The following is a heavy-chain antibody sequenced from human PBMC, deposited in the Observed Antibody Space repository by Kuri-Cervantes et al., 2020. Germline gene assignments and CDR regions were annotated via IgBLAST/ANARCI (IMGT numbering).Heavy chain of an antibody. CDR3: ARDGDYGDYTV. CDR1: GFTFSNAW. V-gene: IGHV3-21*01. Sequence: GESLKISCAASGFTFSNAWMSWVRQAPGKGLEWVSSISSSSSYIYYADSVKGRFTISRDNAKNSLYLQMNSLRAEDTAVYYCARDGDYGDYTVWGQGTTVTVSS. CDR2: ISSSSSYI. J-gene: IGHJ6*02. D-gene: IGHD4-17*01.